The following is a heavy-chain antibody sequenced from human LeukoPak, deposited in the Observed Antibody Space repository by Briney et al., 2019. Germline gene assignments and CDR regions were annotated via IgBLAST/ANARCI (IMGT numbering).Heavy chain of an antibody. CDR3: ARQMGVGVWALDY. Sequence: SETLSLTCDVSVGSISTGNYWWGWLRQPPGKGLEWIGIIFHTGKTHDNPSLRGRVSMSVDTSKNQFSLRLSAVTAADTALYYCARQMGVGVWALDYWGQGALVTVSS. D-gene: IGHD3-16*01. CDR1: VGSISTGNYW. CDR2: IFHTGKT. J-gene: IGHJ4*02. V-gene: IGHV4-39*01.